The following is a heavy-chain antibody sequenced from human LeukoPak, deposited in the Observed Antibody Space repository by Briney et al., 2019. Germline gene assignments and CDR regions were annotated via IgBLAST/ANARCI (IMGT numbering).Heavy chain of an antibody. CDR3: ATDRGWRTSGYYLYYFEY. CDR2: IKHGGSEK. D-gene: IGHD3-3*01. Sequence: GGSLRLSCAASGFIFTNYFMSWVRQAPGKGLEWVASIKHGGSEKYYVDSVRGRFTISRDNTMNSLYLQMSSLRAEDTAVYYCATDRGWRTSGYYLYYFEYWGQGTLVTFSS. V-gene: IGHV3-7*01. CDR1: GFIFTNYF. J-gene: IGHJ4*02.